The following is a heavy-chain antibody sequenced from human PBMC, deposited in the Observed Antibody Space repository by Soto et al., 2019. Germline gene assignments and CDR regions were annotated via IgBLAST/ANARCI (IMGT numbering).Heavy chain of an antibody. J-gene: IGHJ4*02. D-gene: IGHD3-22*01. CDR1: GFTVSYNY. Sequence: EVQLVESGGGLIQPGGSLRLSCVASGFTVSYNYMRWVRQAPGKGLEWVSVLYTDGSTNYAVSVKGRFTVSGDESENTLYLQMNTLRAEDTAFYYCARASNHYDRVDYYYQWGQGTLVTVSS. CDR2: LYTDGST. CDR3: ARASNHYDRVDYYYQ. V-gene: IGHV3-53*01.